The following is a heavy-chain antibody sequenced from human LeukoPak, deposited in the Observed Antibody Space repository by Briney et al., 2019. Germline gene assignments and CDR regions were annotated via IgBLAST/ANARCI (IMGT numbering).Heavy chain of an antibody. V-gene: IGHV1-69*04. Sequence: GASVKVSCKASGGTFSSYAISWVRQAPGQGLERMGRIIPILGIANYAQKFQGRVTITADKSTSTAYMELSSLRSEDTAVYYCARAGGGYSYGLSNFDYWGQGALVTVSS. CDR3: ARAGGGYSYGLSNFDY. D-gene: IGHD5-18*01. CDR2: IIPILGIA. CDR1: GGTFSSYA. J-gene: IGHJ4*02.